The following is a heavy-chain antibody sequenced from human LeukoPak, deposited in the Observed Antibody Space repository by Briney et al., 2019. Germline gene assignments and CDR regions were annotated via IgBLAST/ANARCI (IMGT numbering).Heavy chain of an antibody. J-gene: IGHJ5*02. V-gene: IGHV4-38-2*02. CDR2: IYHSGST. CDR1: GYSISSGYY. CDR3: ARESALKNWFDP. Sequence: SETLSLTCTVSGYSISSGYYWGWIRQPPGKGLEWIGNIYHSGSTYYNPSLKSRVTISVDTSKNQFSLKLSSVTAADTAVYYCARESALKNWFDPWGQGTLVTVSS.